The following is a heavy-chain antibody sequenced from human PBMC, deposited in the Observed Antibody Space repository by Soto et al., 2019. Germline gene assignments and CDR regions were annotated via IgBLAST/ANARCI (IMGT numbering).Heavy chain of an antibody. V-gene: IGHV4-30-4*01. J-gene: IGHJ4*02. CDR3: ASYTVNNSGYYDY. CDR1: GTSISSGDRY. Sequence: QVQLQESGPGLVKSSQTLSLTCSVSGTSISSGDRYWSWIRQPPGRGLEWIGYIYYTGSTYPSPPLKSRLTISVDTSTNQFSLKLTSAAAADTAVYYCASYTVNNSGYYDYWVQGTLVTVSS. CDR2: IYYTGST. D-gene: IGHD6-19*01.